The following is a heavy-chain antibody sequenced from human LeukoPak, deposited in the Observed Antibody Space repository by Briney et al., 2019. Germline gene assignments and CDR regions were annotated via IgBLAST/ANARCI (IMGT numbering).Heavy chain of an antibody. D-gene: IGHD2-15*01. CDR2: IYYSGST. CDR3: ARDKGVVVAATNWFDP. J-gene: IGHJ5*02. V-gene: IGHV4-59*12. CDR1: GGSISSYY. Sequence: SETLSLTCTVSGGSISSYYWSWIRQPPGKGLEWIGYIYYSGSTYYNPSLKSRVTISVDTSKNQFSLKLSSVTAADTAVYYCARDKGVVVAATNWFDPWGQGTLVTVSS.